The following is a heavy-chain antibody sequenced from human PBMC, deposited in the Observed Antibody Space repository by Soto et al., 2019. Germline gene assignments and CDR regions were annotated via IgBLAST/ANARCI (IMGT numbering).Heavy chain of an antibody. Sequence: EVQLVESGGGLVKAGESLRLSCVVSGFPFTSAWLHWVRQAPGKGLEWVARIKSKTSGETRDYAAPVKGRFTISRDDSKNTVWLQMNSLKSEDSAVYYCAADYSGGTNPIDYWGQGRLVTVSS. CDR3: AADYSGGTNPIDY. CDR1: GFPFTSAW. D-gene: IGHD1-26*01. CDR2: IKSKTSGETR. V-gene: IGHV3-15*07. J-gene: IGHJ4*02.